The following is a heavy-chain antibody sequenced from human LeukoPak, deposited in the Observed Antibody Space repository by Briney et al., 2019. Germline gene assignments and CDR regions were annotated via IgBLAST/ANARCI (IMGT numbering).Heavy chain of an antibody. Sequence: GGSLRLSCAASGFTVSSNYLSWVRQAPGKGLEWVSSISSSSSYIYYADSVKGRFTISRDNAKNSLYLQMNSLRAEDTAVYYCARESSYDHSIWGQGTLVTVSS. J-gene: IGHJ4*02. CDR1: GFTVSSNY. D-gene: IGHD5-12*01. CDR3: ARESSYDHSI. V-gene: IGHV3-21*01. CDR2: ISSSSSYI.